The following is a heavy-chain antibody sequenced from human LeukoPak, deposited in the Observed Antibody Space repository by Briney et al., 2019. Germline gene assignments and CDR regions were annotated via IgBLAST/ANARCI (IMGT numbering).Heavy chain of an antibody. Sequence: PGGSLRLSCAASGFTFSSYAMHWVRQAPGKGLEWVAVISYGGSNKYYADSVKGRFTISRDNSKNTLYLQMNSLRAEDTAVYYCAREGGSGSYYPFDYWGQGTLVTVSS. V-gene: IGHV3-30-3*01. D-gene: IGHD3-10*01. CDR2: ISYGGSNK. CDR1: GFTFSSYA. CDR3: AREGGSGSYYPFDY. J-gene: IGHJ4*02.